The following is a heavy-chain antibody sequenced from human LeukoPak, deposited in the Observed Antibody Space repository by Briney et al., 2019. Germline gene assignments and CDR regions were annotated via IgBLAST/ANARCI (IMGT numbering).Heavy chain of an antibody. Sequence: SETLSLTCTVSVGSISNFYWSWIRQPAGKGLEWIGRIYTSGSANYNPSLKSRVTMSVDTSKNQFSLKLSSVTAADTAVYYCARERGDYDGAFDIWGQGTMVTVSS. CDR3: ARERGDYDGAFDI. CDR1: VGSISNFY. V-gene: IGHV4-4*07. CDR2: IYTSGSA. J-gene: IGHJ3*02. D-gene: IGHD4-17*01.